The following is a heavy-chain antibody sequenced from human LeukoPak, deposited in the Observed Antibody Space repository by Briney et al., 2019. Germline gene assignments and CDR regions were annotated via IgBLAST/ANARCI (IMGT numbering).Heavy chain of an antibody. CDR1: GYTFTGYY. J-gene: IGHJ4*02. V-gene: IGHV1-2*02. Sequence: ASVKVSCKASGYTFTGYYMHWVRQAPGQGLEWMGWVNPNSGGTNYAQKFQGRVTMTRDTSISTAYMELSRLRSDDTAVYYCARVVGSSWDRPYFDYWSQGTLVTVSS. D-gene: IGHD6-13*01. CDR2: VNPNSGGT. CDR3: ARVVGSSWDRPYFDY.